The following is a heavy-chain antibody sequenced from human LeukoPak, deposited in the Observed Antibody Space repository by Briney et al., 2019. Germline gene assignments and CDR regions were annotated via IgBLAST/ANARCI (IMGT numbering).Heavy chain of an antibody. CDR2: ISGSGGST. V-gene: IGHV3-23*01. D-gene: IGHD6-13*01. Sequence: PGGSLRLSCAASGFTFSSYAMSWVRQAPGKGLELVSAISGSGGSTYYADSVKGRFTISRDNSKNTLCLQMNSLRAEDTAVYYCAKDRVAAAGTVWFDPWGQGTLVTVSS. J-gene: IGHJ5*02. CDR3: AKDRVAAAGTVWFDP. CDR1: GFTFSSYA.